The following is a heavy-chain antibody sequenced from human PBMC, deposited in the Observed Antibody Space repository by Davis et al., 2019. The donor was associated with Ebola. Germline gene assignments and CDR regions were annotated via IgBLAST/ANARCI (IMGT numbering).Heavy chain of an antibody. Sequence: GESLKISCAASGFTFSDHYMDWVRQAPGKGLEWVGRTRNKANSYTTEYAASVKGRFTISRDDSKNSLYLQMNSLKTEDTAVYYCARVDGGSKVNAFDIWGQGTMVTVSS. D-gene: IGHD1-26*01. V-gene: IGHV3-72*01. J-gene: IGHJ3*02. CDR2: TRNKANSYTT. CDR3: ARVDGGSKVNAFDI. CDR1: GFTFSDHY.